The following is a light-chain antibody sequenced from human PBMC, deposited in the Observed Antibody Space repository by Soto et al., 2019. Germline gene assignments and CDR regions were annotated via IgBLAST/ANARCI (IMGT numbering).Light chain of an antibody. Sequence: QSALTQPASVSGSPGQSITISCTGTSSDVGGYTSGSWFRQHPGKAPKLMIYEVSNRPSGVSNRFSGSKSGKTASLTISGLQAEDEADYYCSSYTSSSTWVFGGGTKLTVL. J-gene: IGLJ3*02. CDR1: SSDVGGYTS. CDR3: SSYTSSSTWV. V-gene: IGLV2-14*03. CDR2: EVS.